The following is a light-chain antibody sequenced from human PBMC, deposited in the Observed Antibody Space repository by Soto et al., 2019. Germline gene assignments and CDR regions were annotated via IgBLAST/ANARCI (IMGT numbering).Light chain of an antibody. V-gene: IGLV2-11*01. CDR2: DVS. Sequence: QSVLTQPRSVSGSPGQSVAISCTGTSSDVGGYNHVSWYQHHPGKGPKLILYDVSKRPSGVPDRFSGSKSGNTASLTISGLQPEDEADYYCCSYAGGYIYVFGAGTKVTVL. J-gene: IGLJ1*01. CDR1: SSDVGGYNH. CDR3: CSYAGGYIYV.